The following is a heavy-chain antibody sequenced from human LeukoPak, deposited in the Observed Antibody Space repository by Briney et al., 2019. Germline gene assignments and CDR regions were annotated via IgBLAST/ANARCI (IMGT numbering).Heavy chain of an antibody. J-gene: IGHJ6*03. CDR1: GFTFSTFW. V-gene: IGHV3-74*01. D-gene: IGHD6-13*01. CDR2: INSDGSST. CDR3: ARSEYSSTWYGDYYYYYYMDV. Sequence: PGGSLRLSCAASGFTFSTFWMHWVRQAPGKGLVWVSRINSDGSSTVYADSVKGRFTISRDNAQNTLYLQMNSLRADDTAVYYCARSEYSSTWYGDYYYYYYMDVWGKGTTVTVSS.